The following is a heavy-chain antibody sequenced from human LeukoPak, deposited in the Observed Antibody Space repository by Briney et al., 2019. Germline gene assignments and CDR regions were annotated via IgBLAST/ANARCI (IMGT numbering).Heavy chain of an antibody. CDR3: ARAFIRGDSSGYHAFDI. J-gene: IGHJ3*02. CDR1: GFTFSSYS. D-gene: IGHD3-22*01. V-gene: IGHV3-21*01. Sequence: GESLRLSCAASGFTFSSYSMNWVRQAPGKGLEWVSSISSSSSYIYYADSVKGRFTISRDNAKNSLYLQMNSLRAEDTAVYYCARAFIRGDSSGYHAFDIWGQGTMVTVSS. CDR2: ISSSSSYI.